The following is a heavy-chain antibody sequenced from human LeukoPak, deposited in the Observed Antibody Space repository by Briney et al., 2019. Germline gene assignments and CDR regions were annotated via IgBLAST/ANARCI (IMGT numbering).Heavy chain of an antibody. D-gene: IGHD3-22*01. CDR3: ARIDYYDTSAAH. CDR1: GGSISSSSYY. Sequence: PSETLSLTCTVSGGSISSSSYYWGWIRQPPGKGLQWIGTIYYSGSTYYNPSLKSRVTISVDTSKNQFSLKLSSVTAADTAVYYCARIDYYDTSAAHWGQGSLVTVSS. V-gene: IGHV4-39*01. CDR2: IYYSGST. J-gene: IGHJ4*02.